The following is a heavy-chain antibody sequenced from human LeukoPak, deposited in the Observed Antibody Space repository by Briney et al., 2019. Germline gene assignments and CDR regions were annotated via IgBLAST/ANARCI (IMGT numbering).Heavy chain of an antibody. CDR3: ARASPDYDILTGFNH. V-gene: IGHV3-7*01. D-gene: IGHD3-9*01. CDR1: GFTFSDYW. CDR2: IKQDETEK. Sequence: GGFLRLSCAAPGFTFSDYWMSWVRQAPGEGLEWVANIKQDETEKYYVDSVKGRFAISRDNAKKSLYLQMNSLRAEDTAVYYCARASPDYDILTGFNHWGQGILVAVSS. J-gene: IGHJ4*02.